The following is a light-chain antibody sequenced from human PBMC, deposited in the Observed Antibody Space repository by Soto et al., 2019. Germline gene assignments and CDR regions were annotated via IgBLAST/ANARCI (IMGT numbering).Light chain of an antibody. CDR3: QQYSNWPPIT. CDR2: DTS. CDR1: QSVSIH. Sequence: ETVMTQSPATLSVSLGESATLSCRASQSVSIHLAWYQQKPGQAPRLLIYDTSTRATGIPARFSGNGSGTEFTLTISSLQSEDFAVYYCQQYSNWPPITFGQGTRLEIK. V-gene: IGKV3-15*01. J-gene: IGKJ5*01.